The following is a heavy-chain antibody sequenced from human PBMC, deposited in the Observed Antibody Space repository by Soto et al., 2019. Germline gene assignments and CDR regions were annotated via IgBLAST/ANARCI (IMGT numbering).Heavy chain of an antibody. CDR1: GGSFSGYY. CDR2: INHSGST. CDR3: ARSGYYTGDYYGMDV. D-gene: IGHD3-3*01. J-gene: IGHJ6*02. V-gene: IGHV4-34*01. Sequence: SETLSLTCAVYGGSFSGYYWSWIRQPPGKGLEWIGEINHSGSTNYNPSLKSRVTISVDTSKNQFSLKLNSVTAADTAVYYCARSGYYTGDYYGMDVWGQGTTVTVSS.